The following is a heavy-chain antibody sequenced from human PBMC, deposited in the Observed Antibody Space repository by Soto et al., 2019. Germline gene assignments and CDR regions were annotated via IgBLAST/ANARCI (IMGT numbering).Heavy chain of an antibody. D-gene: IGHD6-6*01. CDR3: AREEAISSSFDY. Sequence: QVQLVQSGAEVKKPGASVKVSCKASGYTFTSYYMHWVRQAPGQGLEWMAIINPTDGSTRYAQKFQGRVSVTRDTSTSTVYMDLSSLRSEDTAVYYCAREEAISSSFDYWGQGTLVTVSS. J-gene: IGHJ4*02. CDR2: INPTDGST. V-gene: IGHV1-46*01. CDR1: GYTFTSYY.